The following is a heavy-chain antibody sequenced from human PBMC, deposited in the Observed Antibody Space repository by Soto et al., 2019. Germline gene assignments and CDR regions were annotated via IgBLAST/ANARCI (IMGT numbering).Heavy chain of an antibody. J-gene: IGHJ1*01. CDR2: VYYTGST. V-gene: IGHV4-31*11. Sequence: LPCAVSGGSISSGGYYWSWIRQYPGLGLEWIGAVYYTGSTYYKQPLKSRVTMSVDTSKNQFSLMLNAVTAADTAVYYCAREYSSGWYGYFQHWGQGTLVTVSS. CDR3: AREYSSGWYGYFQH. D-gene: IGHD6-19*01. CDR1: GGSISSGGYY.